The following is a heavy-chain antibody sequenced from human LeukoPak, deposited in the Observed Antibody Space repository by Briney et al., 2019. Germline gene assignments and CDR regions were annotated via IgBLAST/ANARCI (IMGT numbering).Heavy chain of an antibody. Sequence: GSSVKVSCEASGGTFSSYAISWVRQALGQGLEWMGGIIPIFGTANYAQTFQGRVTITADESTSTAYLELSSLRAEDTAVYYCATSLPYGYYDSGGSSWFDPWGQGTLVTVSS. CDR3: ATSLPYGYYDSGGSSWFDP. CDR2: IIPIFGTA. J-gene: IGHJ5*02. V-gene: IGHV1-69*01. D-gene: IGHD3-22*01. CDR1: GGTFSSYA.